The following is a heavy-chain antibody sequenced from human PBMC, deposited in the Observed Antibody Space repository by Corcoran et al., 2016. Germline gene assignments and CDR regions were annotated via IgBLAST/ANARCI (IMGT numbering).Heavy chain of an antibody. Sequence: EVQRVESGGDLVQPGGSLRLSCASSGFTFSDTAIHWVRQASGKGLEWVGRIRSRPNSYATAYAASLGGRFTISRDDSQNTAYLKMNSRQTEDTAVYYCTRGIGGYGMDVWGQGTTVTVSS. V-gene: IGHV3-73*02. CDR1: GFTFSDTA. CDR2: IRSRPNSYAT. CDR3: TRGIGGYGMDV. D-gene: IGHD3-16*01. J-gene: IGHJ6*02.